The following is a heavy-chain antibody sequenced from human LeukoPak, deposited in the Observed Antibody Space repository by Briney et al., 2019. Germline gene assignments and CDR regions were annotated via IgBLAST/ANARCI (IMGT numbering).Heavy chain of an antibody. CDR3: AKPRRSGWYLAFDI. Sequence: SGGSLRLSCAASGFTFSSYAMSWVRQAPGKGLEWVSAISGSGGRTYYADSVKGRFTISRDNSKNTLYLQVNSLRAEDTAVYYCAKPRRSGWYLAFDIWGQGTMVTVSS. D-gene: IGHD6-19*01. V-gene: IGHV3-23*01. CDR1: GFTFSSYA. CDR2: ISGSGGRT. J-gene: IGHJ3*02.